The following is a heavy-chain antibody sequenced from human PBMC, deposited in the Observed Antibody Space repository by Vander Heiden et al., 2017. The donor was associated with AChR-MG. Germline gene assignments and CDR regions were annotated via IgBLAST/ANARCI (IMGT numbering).Heavy chain of an antibody. D-gene: IGHD6-19*01. CDR2: INQSGST. CDR3: ATDSSGWLEAFDI. J-gene: IGHJ3*02. CDR1: GGSFSDDS. Sequence: QVQLQQWGAGLLKPSETLSLTRAVYGGSFSDDSWSWIRQPPGKGLEWIGEINQSGSTNYNPSLKSQITISVDTSKNQISLKLSSVTAADTAVYYCATDSSGWLEAFDIWGQGTMVTVSS. V-gene: IGHV4-34*01.